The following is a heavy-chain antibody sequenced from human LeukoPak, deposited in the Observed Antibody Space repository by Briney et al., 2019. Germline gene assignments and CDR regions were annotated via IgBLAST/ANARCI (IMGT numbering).Heavy chain of an antibody. CDR2: INPNSGGT. CDR1: GYTFTGYY. Sequence: ASVKVSCKASGYTFTGYYMHWVRQAPGQGLEWMGRINPNSGGTNYAQKFQGRVTMTRVTSISTAYMELSRLRSDDTAVYYCARVGYSYGPSGDWGQGTLVTVSS. V-gene: IGHV1-2*06. CDR3: ARVGYSYGPSGD. D-gene: IGHD5-18*01. J-gene: IGHJ4*02.